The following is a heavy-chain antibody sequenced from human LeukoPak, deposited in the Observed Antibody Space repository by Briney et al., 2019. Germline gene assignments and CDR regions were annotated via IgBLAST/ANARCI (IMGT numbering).Heavy chain of an antibody. CDR3: ARVQSPMQWLVQRYYYYYMDV. CDR2: IYYSGST. Sequence: SETLSLTCTVSSGSISNYYWSWIRQPPGKGLEWIGYIYYSGSTNYNPSLKSRVTISVDTSKNQFSLKLSSVTAADTAVYYCARVQSPMQWLVQRYYYYYMDVWGKGTTVTVSS. V-gene: IGHV4-59*01. D-gene: IGHD6-19*01. J-gene: IGHJ6*03. CDR1: SGSISNYY.